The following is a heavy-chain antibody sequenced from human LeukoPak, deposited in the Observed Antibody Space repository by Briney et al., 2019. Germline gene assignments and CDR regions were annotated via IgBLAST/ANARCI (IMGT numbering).Heavy chain of an antibody. J-gene: IGHJ5*02. CDR2: ISSISSTI. CDR1: GFTFSSYG. V-gene: IGHV3-48*01. CDR3: ARERENYYGSGSYYTRDWFDP. Sequence: GGSLRLTCAASGFTFSSYGMNWVRQAPGKGLEWVSHISSISSTIKYGDSVKGRFTISRDNAKNSLYLQMNSLRAEDTAVYYCARERENYYGSGSYYTRDWFDPWGQGTLVTVSS. D-gene: IGHD3-10*01.